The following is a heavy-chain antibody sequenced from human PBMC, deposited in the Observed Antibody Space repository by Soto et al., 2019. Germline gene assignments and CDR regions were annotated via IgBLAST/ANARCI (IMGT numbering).Heavy chain of an antibody. Sequence: QVQLVQSGAEVKKPGSSVKVSCKASGGTFSSFVISWVRQAPGQGLEWKGRIIPSIGIINYAHKFQGRVTITADTSTSTAYMELISLRSNDTAVYYCAREGDMKFHSDSSDEPGYWGQGTLVTFSS. V-gene: IGHV1-69*04. J-gene: IGHJ4*02. CDR1: GGTFSSFV. CDR2: IIPSIGII. CDR3: AREGDMKFHSDSSDEPGY. D-gene: IGHD3-22*01.